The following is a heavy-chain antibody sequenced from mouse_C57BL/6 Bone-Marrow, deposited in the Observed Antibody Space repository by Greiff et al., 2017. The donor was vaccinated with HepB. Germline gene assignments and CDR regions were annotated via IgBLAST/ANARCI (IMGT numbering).Heavy chain of an antibody. CDR2: IRNKANNHAT. V-gene: IGHV6-6*01. Sequence: EVQGVESGGGLVQPGGSMKLSCAASGFTFSDAWMDWVRQSPEKGLEWVAEIRNKANNHATYYAESVKGRFTISRDDSKSSVYLQMNSLRAEDTGIYYCTRADYYGSSWGYWGQGTTLTVSS. CDR3: TRADYYGSSWGY. D-gene: IGHD1-1*01. J-gene: IGHJ2*01. CDR1: GFTFSDAW.